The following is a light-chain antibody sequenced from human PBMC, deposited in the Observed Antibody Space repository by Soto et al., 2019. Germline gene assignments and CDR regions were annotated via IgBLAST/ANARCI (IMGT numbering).Light chain of an antibody. Sequence: DIQMTQSPSSLSASVGDRVTITCRASQSISSYLNWYQQKPGKAPKLLIYASSNLHTGVPSRFSGSGSGTEFTLTISSLQPDDFATYYCQQYNSYLITFGQGTRLEIK. CDR1: QSISSY. J-gene: IGKJ5*01. CDR2: ASS. V-gene: IGKV1-39*01. CDR3: QQYNSYLIT.